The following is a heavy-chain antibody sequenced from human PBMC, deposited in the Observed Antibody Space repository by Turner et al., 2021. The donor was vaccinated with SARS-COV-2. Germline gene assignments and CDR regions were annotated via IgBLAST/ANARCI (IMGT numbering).Heavy chain of an antibody. CDR2: IYYSGST. D-gene: IGHD5-18*01. J-gene: IGHJ4*02. CDR3: ASPDTAMVTWPQGFDY. V-gene: IGHV4-39*01. Sequence: QLQLQESGPGLVKPSEPLSLTCSVSGGSISSSSYYCGWIRQPPGKGLEWIGSIYYSGSTYYNTSLKSRVTISVDTSKNQFSLKLSSVTAADTAVYYCASPDTAMVTWPQGFDYWGQGTLVTVSS. CDR1: GGSISSSSYY.